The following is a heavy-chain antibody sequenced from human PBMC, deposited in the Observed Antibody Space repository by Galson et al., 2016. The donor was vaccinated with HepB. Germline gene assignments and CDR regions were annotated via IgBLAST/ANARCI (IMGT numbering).Heavy chain of an antibody. Sequence: SLRLSCAASGFPFNIYSMNWVRQAPGKGLEWVSVISGSGGNTYYADSVKGRFTISRDNSKNTLYLQMNSRRAEDTAVYYCARDIIGYCSGGGCYYYRYGMGVWGQGTTVTGSS. CDR3: ARDIIGYCSGGGCYYYRYGMGV. J-gene: IGHJ6*02. D-gene: IGHD2-15*01. CDR1: GFPFNIYS. CDR2: ISGSGGNT. V-gene: IGHV3-23*01.